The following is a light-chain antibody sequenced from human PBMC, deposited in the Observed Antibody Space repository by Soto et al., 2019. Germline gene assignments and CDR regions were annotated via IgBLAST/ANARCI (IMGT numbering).Light chain of an antibody. CDR1: QDISSW. V-gene: IGKV1D-12*01. Sequence: DIQMTQSPSSGSASVGGRVTITCLASQDISSWLAWYQQKPGKAPKLLIYAASSLQSGVPSRFSGSGSGTDFTLTIRGLQPEDFATYYCQQPISFPITFGQGTRLEIK. CDR3: QQPISFPIT. CDR2: AAS. J-gene: IGKJ5*01.